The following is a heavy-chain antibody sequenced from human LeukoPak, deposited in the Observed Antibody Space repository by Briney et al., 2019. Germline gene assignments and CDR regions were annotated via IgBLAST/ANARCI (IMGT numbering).Heavy chain of an antibody. CDR1: GYTLTCYY. Sequence: ASLKVSCKASGYTLTCYYMHWVRQAPGQGLEWMGWISPNSGGTNYAQKFQGRVTMTRDTSISTAYMELSRLRSDDTAVYYCARVPAANLYYYYYYVDVWGKGTTVTVSS. D-gene: IGHD2-2*01. J-gene: IGHJ6*03. CDR2: ISPNSGGT. CDR3: ARVPAANLYYYYYYVDV. V-gene: IGHV1-2*02.